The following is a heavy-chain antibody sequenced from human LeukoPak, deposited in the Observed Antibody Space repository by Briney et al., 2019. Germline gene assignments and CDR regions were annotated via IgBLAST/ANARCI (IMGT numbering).Heavy chain of an antibody. CDR1: RFTFSSYE. CDR3: ARVTGSYYPPVY. CDR2: ISRGGIST. Sequence: GGSLRLSCAASRFTFSSYEMTWVRQAPGKGLEWVSYISRGGISTYYADSVKGRFTISRDNSKSTLYLQMNSLRADDTAVYYCARVTGSYYPPVYWGQGTLVSVSS. V-gene: IGHV3-48*03. D-gene: IGHD1-26*01. J-gene: IGHJ4*02.